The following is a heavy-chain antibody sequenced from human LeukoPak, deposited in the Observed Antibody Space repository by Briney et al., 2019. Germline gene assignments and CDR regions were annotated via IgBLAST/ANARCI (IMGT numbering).Heavy chain of an antibody. Sequence: SETLSLTCTVSGGSISSYYWSWIRQPAGKGLEWIGRIYTSGSTNYNPSLKSRVTMSVDTSKNQFSLKLSSVTAADTAVYYCAREDSGSYYNYYYFYMDVWGKGTTVTISS. CDR1: GGSISSYY. CDR3: AREDSGSYYNYYYFYMDV. V-gene: IGHV4-4*07. J-gene: IGHJ6*03. CDR2: IYTSGST. D-gene: IGHD3-10*01.